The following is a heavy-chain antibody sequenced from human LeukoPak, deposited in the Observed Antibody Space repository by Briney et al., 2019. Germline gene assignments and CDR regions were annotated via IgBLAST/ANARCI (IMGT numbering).Heavy chain of an antibody. D-gene: IGHD3-3*01. CDR3: ARGRHVWSGYYHWFDP. Sequence: SQTLSLTCTVSGGSVSSGGYSWSWIRQHPGKGPEWIGYIFYSGSTHYNPSLKRRVTLSLDTSKNQFSLKLSSVTAADTAIYYCARGRHVWSGYYHWFDPWGQGTLVTVSS. CDR1: GGSVSSGGYS. J-gene: IGHJ5*02. V-gene: IGHV4-31*03. CDR2: IFYSGST.